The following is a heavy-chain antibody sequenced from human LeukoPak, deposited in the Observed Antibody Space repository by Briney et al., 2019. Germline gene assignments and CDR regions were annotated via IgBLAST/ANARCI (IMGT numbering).Heavy chain of an antibody. D-gene: IGHD3-3*01. Sequence: ASVKVSCKASGGTFSSYAISWVRQAPGQGLEWMGWISAYNGNTIYAQNPQGRDTMTTDPSTSTAYMELRSLRSEDTAVYYCAREHGGVYYDFWSGYSDFDYWGQGTLVTVSS. CDR1: GGTFSSYA. V-gene: IGHV1-18*01. J-gene: IGHJ4*02. CDR3: AREHGGVYYDFWSGYSDFDY. CDR2: ISAYNGNT.